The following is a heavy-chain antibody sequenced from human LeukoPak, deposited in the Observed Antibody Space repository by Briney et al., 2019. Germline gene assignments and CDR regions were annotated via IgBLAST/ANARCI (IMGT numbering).Heavy chain of an antibody. CDR1: GFTFSSYW. V-gene: IGHV3-7*03. J-gene: IGHJ3*02. CDR3: AKSMYYYDSSGYPDAFDI. CDR2: IKQDGSEK. D-gene: IGHD3-22*01. Sequence: GGSLRLSCAASGFTFSSYWMSWVRQAPGKGLEWVANIKQDGSEKYYVDSVKGRFTISRDNSKNTLYLQMNSLRAEDTAVYYCAKSMYYYDSSGYPDAFDIWGQGTMVTVSS.